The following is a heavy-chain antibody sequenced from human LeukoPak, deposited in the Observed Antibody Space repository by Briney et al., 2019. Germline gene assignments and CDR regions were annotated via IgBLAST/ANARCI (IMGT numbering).Heavy chain of an antibody. D-gene: IGHD2-15*01. CDR1: GFPFNTYA. Sequence: PGVSLRLSCSASGFPFNTYAVHWVRQAPGKGLEYVAGISSNGDNTDFADSAKGRFTISRDNSKSTLFLQMNSLRAEDTAVYFCTRDSALLGVAFDLWGQGTVVTLSS. J-gene: IGHJ3*01. CDR3: TRDSALLGVAFDL. CDR2: ISSNGDNT. V-gene: IGHV3-64D*06.